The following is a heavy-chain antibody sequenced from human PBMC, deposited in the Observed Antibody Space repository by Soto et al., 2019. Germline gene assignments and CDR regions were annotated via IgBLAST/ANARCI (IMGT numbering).Heavy chain of an antibody. CDR3: ARWLRSAYYGGDCYSEAD. Sequence: EVQLVESGGGLVQPGGSLRLSCAASGFTFSSYSMNWVRQAPGKGLEWVSYISSSSSTIYYADSVKGRFTISRDNAKNAMNLQLNSVRDEDTAVYYCARWLRSAYYGGDCYSEADCGQGTLVTVSS. V-gene: IGHV3-48*02. J-gene: IGHJ1*01. D-gene: IGHD2-21*02. CDR1: GFTFSSYS. CDR2: ISSSSSTI.